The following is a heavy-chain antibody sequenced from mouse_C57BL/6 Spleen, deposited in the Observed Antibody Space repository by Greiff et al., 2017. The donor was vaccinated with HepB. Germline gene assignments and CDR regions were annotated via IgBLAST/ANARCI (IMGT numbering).Heavy chain of an antibody. D-gene: IGHD1-1*01. Sequence: SGAELVRPGASVTLSCKASGYTFTDYEMHWVKQTPVHGLEWIGAIDPETGGTAYNQKFKGKTILTADKSSSTAYMELRSLTSEDSAVYYCTSWTTVVATNAMDYWGQGTSVTVSS. J-gene: IGHJ4*01. CDR1: GYTFTDYE. CDR2: IDPETGGT. V-gene: IGHV1-15*01. CDR3: TSWTTVVATNAMDY.